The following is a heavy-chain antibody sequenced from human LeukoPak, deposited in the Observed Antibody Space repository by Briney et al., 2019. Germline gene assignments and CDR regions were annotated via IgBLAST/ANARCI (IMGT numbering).Heavy chain of an antibody. D-gene: IGHD3-9*01. J-gene: IGHJ4*02. Sequence: PGRSLRLSCAASGFTFSSYGMHWVRQAPGKGLEWVAVISYDGSNKYYADSVKGRFTISRDNSKSTLYLQMNSLRAEDTAVYYCARALYVLTGSAFDYWGQGTLVTVSS. CDR2: ISYDGSNK. CDR1: GFTFSSYG. V-gene: IGHV3-30*03. CDR3: ARALYVLTGSAFDY.